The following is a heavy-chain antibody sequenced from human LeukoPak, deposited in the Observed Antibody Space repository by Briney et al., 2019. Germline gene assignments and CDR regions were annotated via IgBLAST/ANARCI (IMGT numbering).Heavy chain of an antibody. Sequence: PSETLSLTCTVSGGSLDSGNFYWSWIRQSAGMGLEWIGRIYPTGSTNYNPSLKSRVTISVDTSKNQFSLYLSSVTAADTAVYYCASGFWSGYYNLWGQGTLVTVSS. D-gene: IGHD3-3*01. CDR2: IYPTGST. CDR1: GGSLDSGNFY. CDR3: ASGFWSGYYNL. J-gene: IGHJ4*02. V-gene: IGHV4-61*02.